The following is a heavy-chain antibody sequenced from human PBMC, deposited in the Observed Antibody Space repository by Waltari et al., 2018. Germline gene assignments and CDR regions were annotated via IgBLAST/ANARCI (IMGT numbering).Heavy chain of an antibody. CDR1: GFTFSSYS. D-gene: IGHD3-10*01. V-gene: IGHV3-21*01. CDR3: ARDPMEITMVPYGMDV. J-gene: IGHJ6*02. CDR2: ISSSSSYI. Sequence: EVQLVESGGGLVKPGGSLRLSCAASGFTFSSYSMNWVRQAQGKGLEVVSSISSSSSYIYYADSVKGRFTISRDNAKNSLYLQMNSLRAEDTAVYYCARDPMEITMVPYGMDVWGQGTTVTVSS.